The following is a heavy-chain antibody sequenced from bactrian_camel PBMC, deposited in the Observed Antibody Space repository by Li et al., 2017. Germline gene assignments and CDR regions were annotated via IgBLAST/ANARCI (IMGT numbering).Heavy chain of an antibody. CDR1: GVTYASSHDV. J-gene: IGHJ6*01. CDR2: LGANGEI. D-gene: IGHD6*01. CDR3: AADVESLYGCPSDAAGDYGS. Sequence: VQLVESGGGLVQPGESLRLSCATSGVTYASSHDVNCMGWFRQAPGKEREGVAFLGANGEINIADSVKGRFTISKDNAQNTLYLQMNGLKVEDTGMYYCAADVESLYGCPSDAAGDYGSWGQGTQVTVS. V-gene: IGHV3S60*01.